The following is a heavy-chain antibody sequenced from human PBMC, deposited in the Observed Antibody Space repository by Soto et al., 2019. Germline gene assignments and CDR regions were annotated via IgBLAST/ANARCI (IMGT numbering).Heavy chain of an antibody. Sequence: ASVKVSCKASGYTFTSYGISWVRQAPGQGLERMGWISAYNGNTNYAQKLQGRVTMTTDTSTSTAYMELRSLRSDDTAVYYCAREPGYCSGGSCYFLPQPDALGYWGQGTLVTVSS. CDR2: ISAYNGNT. CDR1: GYTFTSYG. D-gene: IGHD2-15*01. CDR3: AREPGYCSGGSCYFLPQPDALGY. V-gene: IGHV1-18*01. J-gene: IGHJ4*02.